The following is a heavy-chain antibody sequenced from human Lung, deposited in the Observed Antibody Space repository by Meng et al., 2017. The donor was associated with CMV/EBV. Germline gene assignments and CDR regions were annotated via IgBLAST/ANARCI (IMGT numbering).Heavy chain of an antibody. V-gene: IGHV4-39*07. D-gene: IGHD2-2*01. Sequence: SETLSLTCTVSGGSISSSSYYWGWICQPPGKGLEWIGSIYYSGSTYYNPSLKSRVTISVDTSKNQFSLKLSSVTAADTAVYYCARDGGKYCSSTSCKSKYYYYGMDVWGQGXTVTVSS. J-gene: IGHJ6*02. CDR3: ARDGGKYCSSTSCKSKYYYYGMDV. CDR1: GGSISSSSYY. CDR2: IYYSGST.